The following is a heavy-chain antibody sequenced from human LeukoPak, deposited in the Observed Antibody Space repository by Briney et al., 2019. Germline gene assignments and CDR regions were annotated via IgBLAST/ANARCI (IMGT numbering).Heavy chain of an antibody. CDR1: IHTHSRKY. V-gene: IGHV3-66*01. CDR3: SEGPGSWYFQH. Sequence: GGSLRLSCASSIHTHSRKYITWATQAPGKGLEWVSVIYSGGGTYYTDSVKGRFTISRDNSKNTLYLQMNSLIAEHTAVYYWSEGPGSWYFQHWGQGTLVTVSS. J-gene: IGHJ1*01. CDR2: IYSGGGT. D-gene: IGHD6-13*01.